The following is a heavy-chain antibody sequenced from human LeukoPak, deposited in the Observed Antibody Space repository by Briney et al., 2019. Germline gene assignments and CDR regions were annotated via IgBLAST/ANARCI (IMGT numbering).Heavy chain of an antibody. J-gene: IGHJ4*02. Sequence: GASVKVSCKASGYTFTGYYMHWVRQAPGQGLEWMGWINPNSGGTNYAQKFQGRVTMTRDTSISTAYMELSRLRSDDTAVYYRARERYYYDSSGYYYYFDYWGQGTLVTVSS. CDR2: INPNSGGT. V-gene: IGHV1-2*02. CDR3: ARERYYYDSSGYYYYFDY. D-gene: IGHD3-22*01. CDR1: GYTFTGYY.